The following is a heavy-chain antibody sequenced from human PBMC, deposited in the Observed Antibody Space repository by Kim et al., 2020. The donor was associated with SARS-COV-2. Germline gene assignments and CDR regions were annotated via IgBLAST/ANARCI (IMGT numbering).Heavy chain of an antibody. D-gene: IGHD3-10*01. CDR2: FYYSGTT. V-gene: IGHV4-39*01. Sequence: SETLSLTCTVSGASVDSSDSYWGWIRQPPGKGLEWIGSFYYSGTTYYNPSLKSRVTISADTARNQFSLKMTSATVADTALYYCARHTLRSLRFGGLGDFDSWGQGTLVAVSS. CDR3: ARHTLRSLRFGGLGDFDS. CDR1: GASVDSSDSY. J-gene: IGHJ4*02.